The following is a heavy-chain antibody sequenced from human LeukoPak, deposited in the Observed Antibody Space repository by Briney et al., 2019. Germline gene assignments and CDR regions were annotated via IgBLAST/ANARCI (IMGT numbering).Heavy chain of an antibody. CDR1: GFTFSSYW. Sequence: GGSLRLSCAASGFTFSSYWMSWVRQAPGKGLEWVANIKQDGSEKCYVDSVKDRFTISRDNAKNSLYLQMNSLRAEDTAVYDCATDPGSSGWMPYYYHGMDVWGHGTTVTVSS. CDR3: ATDPGSSGWMPYYYHGMDV. D-gene: IGHD6-19*01. J-gene: IGHJ6*02. V-gene: IGHV3-7*01. CDR2: IKQDGSEK.